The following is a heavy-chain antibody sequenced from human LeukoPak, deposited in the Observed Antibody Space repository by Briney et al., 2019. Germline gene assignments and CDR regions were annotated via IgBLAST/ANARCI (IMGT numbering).Heavy chain of an antibody. Sequence: QTGGSLRLSCAASGFTFSSYEMNWVRQAPGKGLEWVSYISSSGSTIYYADSVKGRFTISRDNSKNTLYLQMNSLRAEDTAVYYCANEDGYYYDSSGYRPFLDAFDIWGQGTMVTVSS. D-gene: IGHD3-22*01. V-gene: IGHV3-48*03. CDR1: GFTFSSYE. CDR3: ANEDGYYYDSSGYRPFLDAFDI. J-gene: IGHJ3*02. CDR2: ISSSGSTI.